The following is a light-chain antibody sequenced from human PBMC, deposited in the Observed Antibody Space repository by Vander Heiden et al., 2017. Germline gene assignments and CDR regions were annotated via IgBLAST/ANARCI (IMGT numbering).Light chain of an antibody. CDR2: AAS. CDR3: QQLNSYPAIT. CDR1: QGISSY. Sequence: DIQLTQSPSFLSASVGDRVTITCRASQGISSYLAWYQQKPGKAPKLLIYAASTLQSGVPSRFSGSGSGTGFTLTISSRQPEDFATYYCQQLNSYPAITFGQGTRLEIK. J-gene: IGKJ5*01. V-gene: IGKV1-9*01.